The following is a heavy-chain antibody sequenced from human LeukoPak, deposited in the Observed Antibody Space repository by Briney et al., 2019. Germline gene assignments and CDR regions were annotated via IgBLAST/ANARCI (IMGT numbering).Heavy chain of an antibody. CDR1: GYTFTGYY. Sequence: GASVKVSCKASGYTFTGYYMHWVRQAPGQGLEWMEWINPNSGGTNYAQKFQGRVTMTRDTSISTAYMELSRLRSDDTAVYYCARAGGELRYFDWLDYWGQGTLVTVSS. CDR2: INPNSGGT. CDR3: ARAGGELRYFDWLDY. D-gene: IGHD3-9*01. V-gene: IGHV1-2*02. J-gene: IGHJ4*02.